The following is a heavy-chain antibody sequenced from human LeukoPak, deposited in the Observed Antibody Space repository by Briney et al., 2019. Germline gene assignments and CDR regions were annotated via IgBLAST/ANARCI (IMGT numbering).Heavy chain of an antibody. CDR3: ARDQMTTEYDY. V-gene: IGHV1-46*01. D-gene: IGHD4-17*01. CDR2: INPDGGNT. CDR1: GYTFTNFY. Sequence: GASVKVSCKASGYTFTNFYINWVRQAPGKGLEWMGIINPDGGNTNYKPQSHGRVTMTRDTSASTAYMELSSLRSEDTAVYYCARDQMTTEYDYWGQGTLVTVS. J-gene: IGHJ4*02.